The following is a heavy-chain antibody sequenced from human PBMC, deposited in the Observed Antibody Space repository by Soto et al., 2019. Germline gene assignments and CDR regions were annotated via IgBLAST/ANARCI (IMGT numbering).Heavy chain of an antibody. V-gene: IGHV1-69*13. Sequence: SVKASCKDSGGTLSSYVISWVRPAPGQGLEWMGGIIPIFGTANYAQKFQGRVTITADESTSTAYMELSSLRSEDTAVYYFVRHVGRLRLLEFSLSYDAWYIWSQ. D-gene: IGHD3-16*02. CDR3: VRHVGRLRLLEFSLSYDAWYI. J-gene: IGHJ3*02. CDR1: GGTLSSYV. CDR2: IIPIFGTA.